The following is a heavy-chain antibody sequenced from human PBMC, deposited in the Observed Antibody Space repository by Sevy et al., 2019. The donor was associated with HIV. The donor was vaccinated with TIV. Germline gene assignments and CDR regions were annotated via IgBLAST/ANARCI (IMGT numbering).Heavy chain of an antibody. J-gene: IGHJ6*03. CDR1: GGTFSSYA. Sequence: ASVKVSCKASGGTFSSYAISWVRQAPGQGLEWMGGIIPIFGTANYAQKFQGRVTITADKSTSTAYMELSSLRSEETAVYYCAGESYYYDSSGYSYYYYYYMDVWGKGTTVTVSS. CDR2: IIPIFGTA. CDR3: AGESYYYDSSGYSYYYYYYMDV. D-gene: IGHD3-22*01. V-gene: IGHV1-69*06.